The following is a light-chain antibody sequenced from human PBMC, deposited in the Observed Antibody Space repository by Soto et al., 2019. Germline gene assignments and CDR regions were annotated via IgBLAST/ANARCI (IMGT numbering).Light chain of an antibody. V-gene: IGKV3-20*01. Sequence: ETVLTQSPGTLSLSPGERATLSCRASQSITNNYLAWYQRKPGQAPRLLIYGASSRVTGIPDRFSGSGSGTDVTLTISRLEPEDFAVYYYQQYRTSPITFGQGTRLEIK. J-gene: IGKJ5*01. CDR1: QSITNNY. CDR3: QQYRTSPIT. CDR2: GAS.